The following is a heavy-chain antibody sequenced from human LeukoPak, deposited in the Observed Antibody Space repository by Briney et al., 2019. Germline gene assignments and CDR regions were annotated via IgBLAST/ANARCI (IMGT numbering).Heavy chain of an antibody. J-gene: IGHJ4*02. D-gene: IGHD3-10*01. Sequence: PGGSLRLSCAASGFTFSSYWMSWVRQAPGKGLEWVSAISGSGGSTYYADSVKGRFTISRDNSKNTLYLQMNSLRAEDTAVYYCAAPSYYYGSGETDYWGQGTLVTVSS. CDR3: AAPSYYYGSGETDY. V-gene: IGHV3-23*01. CDR2: ISGSGGST. CDR1: GFTFSSYW.